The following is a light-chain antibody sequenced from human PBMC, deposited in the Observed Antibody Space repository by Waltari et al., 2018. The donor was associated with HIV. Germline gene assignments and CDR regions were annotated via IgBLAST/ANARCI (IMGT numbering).Light chain of an antibody. CDR2: FNSDGGH. Sequence: QLVLTQSPSASASLGASVKLTCTLSSGHSSYAIAWHQQQPEKGPRYLVKFNSDGGHIKGDGVTDRFSGSSSGAERYLTISSLQSEDEADYYCQTWGTLNLGFGGGTKLTVL. CDR3: QTWGTLNLG. J-gene: IGLJ3*02. V-gene: IGLV4-69*01. CDR1: SGHSSYA.